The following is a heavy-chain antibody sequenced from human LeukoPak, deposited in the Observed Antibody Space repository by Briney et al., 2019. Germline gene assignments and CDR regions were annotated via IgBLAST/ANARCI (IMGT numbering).Heavy chain of an antibody. J-gene: IGHJ3*01. D-gene: IGHD3-22*01. CDR1: GGSISSSSYY. CDR2: IYYSGST. CDR3: ARDVYYYDSSGPIVARGSL. Sequence: PSETLSLTCTVSGGSISSSSYYWGWIRQPPGKGLEWIGSIYYSGSTYYNPSLKSRVTISVDTSKNQFSLKLSSVTAADTAVYYCARDVYYYDSSGPIVARGSLWGQGTMVTVSS. V-gene: IGHV4-39*02.